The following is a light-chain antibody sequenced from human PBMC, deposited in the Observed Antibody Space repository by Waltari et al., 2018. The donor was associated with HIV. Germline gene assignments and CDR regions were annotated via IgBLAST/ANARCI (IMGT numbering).Light chain of an antibody. CDR2: RND. Sequence: QPKMTQAPSASKTPGQRITMSCSGRKSNIGNNYLSWYQQIAGAAPRLVMARNDQRPAGVPDRFSGTKSGTSAYLAITGLRLDDEATYFCASWDDNLGHWIFGGGTKLTVL. J-gene: IGLJ2*01. CDR3: ASWDDNLGHWI. V-gene: IGLV1-47*01. CDR1: KSNIGNNY.